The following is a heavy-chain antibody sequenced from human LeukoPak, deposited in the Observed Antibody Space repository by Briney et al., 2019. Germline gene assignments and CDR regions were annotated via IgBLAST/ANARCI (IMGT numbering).Heavy chain of an antibody. CDR1: GGSSSGYY. V-gene: IGHV4-34*01. CDR2: INHSGST. J-gene: IGHJ4*02. Sequence: SETLSLTCAVYGGSSSGYYWSWIRQPPGKGLEWIGEINHSGSTNYNPSLKSRVTISVDTSKNQFSLKLSSVTAADTAVYYCARDRIAAAGSSRGVDYWGQGTLVTVSS. D-gene: IGHD6-13*01. CDR3: ARDRIAAAGSSRGVDY.